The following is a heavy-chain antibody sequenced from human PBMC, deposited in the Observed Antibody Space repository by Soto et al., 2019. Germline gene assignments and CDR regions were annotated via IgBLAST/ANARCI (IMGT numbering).Heavy chain of an antibody. CDR2: IDNSGST. D-gene: IGHD3-3*01. CDR1: GGSICNYF. CDR3: ARGGQDFWSGPFDY. V-gene: IGHV4-4*07. J-gene: IGHJ4*02. Sequence: KTSETLSLTCTVSGGSICNYFCNWIRQPAGKGLEWIGRIDNSGSTNYNPSLKSRITMSADTSRNQFSLKLNSVTAADTAVYYCARGGQDFWSGPFDYWGQGALVTVSS.